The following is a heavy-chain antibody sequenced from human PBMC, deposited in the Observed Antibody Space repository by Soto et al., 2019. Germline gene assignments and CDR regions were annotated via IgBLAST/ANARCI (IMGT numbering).Heavy chain of an antibody. CDR2: IIPIFGTA. Sequence: ASVKVSCKASGGTFSSYAISWVRQAPGQGLEWMGGIIPIFGTANYAQKFQGRVTITADESTSTAYMELSSLRSEDTAVYYCARGVVVPERTALRDYYYGMDVWGQGTTVTVSS. V-gene: IGHV1-69*13. D-gene: IGHD2-2*01. CDR3: ARGVVVPERTALRDYYYGMDV. J-gene: IGHJ6*02. CDR1: GGTFSSYA.